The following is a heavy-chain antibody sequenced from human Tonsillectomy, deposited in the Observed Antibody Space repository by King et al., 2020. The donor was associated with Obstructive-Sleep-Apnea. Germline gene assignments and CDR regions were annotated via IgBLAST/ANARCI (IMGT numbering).Heavy chain of an antibody. D-gene: IGHD3-9*01. CDR1: GFTFSDYY. CDR3: ARDFRDILTGYCFDY. J-gene: IGHJ4*02. Sequence: VQLVESGGGWIKPGGSLRLSCAASGFTFSDYYMSWIRQAPGKGLEWVSYISSSGSTIYYADSVKGRFTISRDNAKSSLYLQMNSLRAEDTAVYYCARDFRDILTGYCFDYWGQGTLVTVSS. V-gene: IGHV3-11*01. CDR2: ISSSGSTI.